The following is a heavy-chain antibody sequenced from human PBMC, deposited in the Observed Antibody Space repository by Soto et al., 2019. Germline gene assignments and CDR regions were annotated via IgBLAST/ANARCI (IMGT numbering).Heavy chain of an antibody. Sequence: DVQLLESGGGLVQPGGSLRLSCAASGFTFRKYAMIWVRQAPGKGQEWVSGITGSGGTLEYAASVKGRFTDSRDNSKNMVYLQMNSLRAEDTSMYYCAKDAVYGDGLWLVADWGQGTLNTVS. CDR3: AKDAVYGDGLWLVAD. CDR2: ITGSGGTL. D-gene: IGHD2-21*02. CDR1: GFTFRKYA. V-gene: IGHV3-23*01. J-gene: IGHJ4*02.